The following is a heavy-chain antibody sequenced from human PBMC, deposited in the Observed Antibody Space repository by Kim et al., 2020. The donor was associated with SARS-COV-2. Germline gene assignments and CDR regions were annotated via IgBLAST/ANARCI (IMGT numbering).Heavy chain of an antibody. CDR1: GGSISSSSYY. J-gene: IGHJ4*02. Sequence: SETLSLTCTVSGGSISSSSYYWGWIRQPPGKGLEWIGSIYYSGSTYYNPSLKSRVTISVDTSKNQFSLKLSSVTAADTAVYYCAREDIVVEGGFDYWGQGTLVTVSS. CDR2: IYYSGST. CDR3: AREDIVVEGGFDY. V-gene: IGHV4-39*02. D-gene: IGHD2-2*01.